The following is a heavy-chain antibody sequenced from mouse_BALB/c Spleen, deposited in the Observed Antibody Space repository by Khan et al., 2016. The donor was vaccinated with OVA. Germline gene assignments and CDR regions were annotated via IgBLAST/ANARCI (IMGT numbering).Heavy chain of an antibody. CDR1: GFTFSNYW. V-gene: IGHV6-6*02. J-gene: IGHJ1*01. Sequence: EVQLVESGGGLVQPGGSMKLSCVASGFTFSNYWMNWVRQSPEKGFEWVAEIRLKSNIYATHYAESVRGRFTISRDDSRRSVYLQMNNLGAEDTGIYYCARGWDWYFDVWGAGTTVTVSS. CDR3: ARGWDWYFDV. D-gene: IGHD3-3*01. CDR2: IRLKSNIYAT.